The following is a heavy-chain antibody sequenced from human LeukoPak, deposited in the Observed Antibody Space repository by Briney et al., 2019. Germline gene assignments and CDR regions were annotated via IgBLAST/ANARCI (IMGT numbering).Heavy chain of an antibody. V-gene: IGHV1-8*03. D-gene: IGHD2-2*01. J-gene: IGHJ4*02. CDR3: ARGSRVGYCSSTSCYALGY. Sequence: ASVTVSCTSSGYTFTSYDINWVRQATGQGLEWMGWMNPNSGNTGYAQKFQGRVTITRNTSMSTAYMELSSLRSEDTAVYYCARGSRVGYCSSTSCYALGYWGQGTLVTVSS. CDR1: GYTFTSYD. CDR2: MNPNSGNT.